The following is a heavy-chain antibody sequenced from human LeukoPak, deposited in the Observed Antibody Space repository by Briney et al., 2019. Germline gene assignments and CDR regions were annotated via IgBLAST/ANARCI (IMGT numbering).Heavy chain of an antibody. J-gene: IGHJ4*02. Sequence: GGSLRLSCAASGITFNAIHWVRQAPGKGLEWVALTWYDGRNKYYADSVKGRFTISIDNSKNMVYLHMNSLRADDTAVYYCAKGLGSSGYYYSPFDSWGQGTLVTVSS. CDR1: GITFNA. D-gene: IGHD3-22*01. CDR3: AKGLGSSGYYYSPFDS. V-gene: IGHV3-33*06. CDR2: TWYDGRNK.